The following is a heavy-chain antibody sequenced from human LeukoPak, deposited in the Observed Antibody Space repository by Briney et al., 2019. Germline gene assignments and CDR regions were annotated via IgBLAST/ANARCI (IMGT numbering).Heavy chain of an antibody. D-gene: IGHD3-22*01. Sequence: SQTLSLXCTVSGGSISSGDYYWSWSRQPPGKGLEWIGYIYYSGITYYNPSLKSRVTISVDTSKNQFSLKLSSVTAADTAVYYCARVGLLHARVDCWGQGTLVTVSS. J-gene: IGHJ4*02. CDR2: IYYSGIT. V-gene: IGHV4-30-4*08. CDR1: GGSISSGDYY. CDR3: ARVGLLHARVDC.